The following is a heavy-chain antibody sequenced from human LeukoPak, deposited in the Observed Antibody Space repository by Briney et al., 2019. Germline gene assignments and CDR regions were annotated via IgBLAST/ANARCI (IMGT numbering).Heavy chain of an antibody. D-gene: IGHD3-9*01. CDR3: AKDVGYDILAGGYGMDV. Sequence: GGSLRLSCAASGFTFDDYAMHWVRQAPGKGLEWVSGISWNSGSIGYADSVEGRFTISRDNAKNSLYLQMNSLRAEDTALYYCAKDVGYDILAGGYGMDVWGQGTTVTVSS. V-gene: IGHV3-9*01. J-gene: IGHJ6*02. CDR2: ISWNSGSI. CDR1: GFTFDDYA.